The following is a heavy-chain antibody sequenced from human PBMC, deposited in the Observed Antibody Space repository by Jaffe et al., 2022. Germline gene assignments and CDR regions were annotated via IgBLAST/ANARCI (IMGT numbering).Heavy chain of an antibody. CDR1: GFTFSSYG. CDR2: ISYDGSNK. J-gene: IGHJ3*02. CDR3: LTIWGSYRSDAFDI. D-gene: IGHD3-16*02. V-gene: IGHV3-30*03. Sequence: QVQLVESGGGVVQPGRSLRLSCAASGFTFSSYGMHWVRQAPGKGLEWVAVISYDGSNKYYADSVKGRFTISRDNSKNTLYLQMNSLRAEDTAVYYCLTIWGSYRSDAFDIWGQGTMVTVSS.